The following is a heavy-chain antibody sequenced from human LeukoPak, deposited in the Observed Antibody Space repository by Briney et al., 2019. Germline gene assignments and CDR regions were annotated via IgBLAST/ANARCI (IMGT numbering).Heavy chain of an antibody. CDR1: GYTFTSYY. CDR3: ARGSHGDYGDPRIDY. J-gene: IGHJ4*02. CDR2: INPSGGST. D-gene: IGHD4-17*01. V-gene: IGHV1-46*01. Sequence: ASVKVPCKASGYTFTSYYIHWVRQAPGQGLEWMGIINPSGGSTSYAQKFQGRVTMTRDTSTSTVYMELSSLRSEDTAVYYCARGSHGDYGDPRIDYWGQGTLVTVSS.